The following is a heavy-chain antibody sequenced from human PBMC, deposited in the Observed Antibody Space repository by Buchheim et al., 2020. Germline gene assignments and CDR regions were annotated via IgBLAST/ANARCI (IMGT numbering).Heavy chain of an antibody. Sequence: QVQLQQWGAGLLKPSETLSLTCTVSGGSISSSSYYWGWIRQPPGKGLEWIGSIYYSGSTYSNPSLKSRVTISVDTSKNQFSLKLSSVTAADTAVYYCARLRDLNWFDPWGQGTL. CDR1: GGSISSSSYY. CDR3: ARLRDLNWFDP. V-gene: IGHV4-39*01. J-gene: IGHJ5*02. D-gene: IGHD3-10*01. CDR2: IYYSGST.